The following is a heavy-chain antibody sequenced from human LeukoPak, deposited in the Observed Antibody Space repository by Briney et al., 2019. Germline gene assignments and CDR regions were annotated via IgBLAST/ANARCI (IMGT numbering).Heavy chain of an antibody. CDR3: ARTGSIAAAGRGYYYYYMDV. CDR1: GYTFTSYD. D-gene: IGHD6-13*01. Sequence: ASVKVSFKASGYTFTSYDINWVRQATGQGLEWMGWMNPNSGNTGYAQKFQGRVTMTRNTSISTAYMELSSLRSEDTAVYYCARTGSIAAAGRGYYYYYMDVWGKGTTVTVSS. V-gene: IGHV1-8*01. CDR2: MNPNSGNT. J-gene: IGHJ6*03.